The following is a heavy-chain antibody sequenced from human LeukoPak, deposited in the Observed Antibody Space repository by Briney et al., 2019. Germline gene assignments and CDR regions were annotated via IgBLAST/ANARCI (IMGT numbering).Heavy chain of an antibody. CDR1: GFTFSSYS. CDR3: AREVDGGVALYFDL. V-gene: IGHV3-21*01. CDR2: ISSRSSYI. D-gene: IGHD3-16*01. J-gene: IGHJ2*01. Sequence: GGSLRLSCAASGFTFSSYSLNWVRQAPGKGLEWVSSISSRSSYIYYADSVKGRFTISRDNAKNSLYLQMNSLRAEDTAVYYCAREVDGGVALYFDLWGRGTLVTVSS.